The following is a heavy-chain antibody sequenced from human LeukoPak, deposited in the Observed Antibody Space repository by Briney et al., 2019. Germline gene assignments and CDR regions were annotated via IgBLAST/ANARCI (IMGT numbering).Heavy chain of an antibody. CDR3: AKLIVGATTPFDY. V-gene: IGHV3-23*01. CDR2: ISGSGGST. CDR1: GFTFSSYA. J-gene: IGHJ4*02. D-gene: IGHD1-26*01. Sequence: PGGSLRLSCAASGFTFSSYAMSWVRQAPGKGLEWVSAISGSGGSTYYADSVKGRFTISRDNSKSTLYLQMNSLRAEDTAVYYCAKLIVGATTPFDYWGQGTLVTVSS.